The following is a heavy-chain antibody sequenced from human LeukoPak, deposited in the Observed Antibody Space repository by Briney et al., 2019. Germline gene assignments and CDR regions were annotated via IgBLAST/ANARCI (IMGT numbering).Heavy chain of an antibody. CDR3: AKDIERDRYYGMDV. J-gene: IGHJ6*04. D-gene: IGHD2-15*01. V-gene: IGHV3-11*01. Sequence: GGSLRLSCAASGFTFSDYYMSWIRQAPGKGLEWVSYISSSGSTIYYADSVKGRFTISRDNAKNSLYLQMNSLRAEDTAVYYCAKDIERDRYYGMDVWGKGTTVTVPS. CDR1: GFTFSDYY. CDR2: ISSSGSTI.